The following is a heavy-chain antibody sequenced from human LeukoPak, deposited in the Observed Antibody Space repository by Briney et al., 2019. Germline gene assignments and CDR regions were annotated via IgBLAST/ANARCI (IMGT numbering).Heavy chain of an antibody. V-gene: IGHV4-4*09. J-gene: IGHJ4*02. Sequence: SETLSLTCTVFGGSISSYYWSWIRKPPGKGLEWIGYIYNSGITNKNPSLKSRVAISGDTSKNQFSLKLSSVTAADTAVYYCARHGDVRYFDWLKDGFDYWGQGTLATVSS. CDR1: GGSISSYY. D-gene: IGHD3-9*01. CDR2: IYNSGIT. CDR3: ARHGDVRYFDWLKDGFDY.